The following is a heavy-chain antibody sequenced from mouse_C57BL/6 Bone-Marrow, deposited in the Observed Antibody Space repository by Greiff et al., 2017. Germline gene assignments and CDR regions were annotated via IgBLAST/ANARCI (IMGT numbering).Heavy chain of an antibody. Sequence: EVKLVESGGGLVKPGGSLKLSCAASGFTFSDYCMHWVRQAPEKGLEWVAYISCGSSTIYYADTVQGRFPISRDYPTNSLFLQMTSLRSEDKAVYYCARRKGLDYWGQGTTLTVSS. J-gene: IGHJ2*01. V-gene: IGHV5-17*01. CDR1: GFTFSDYC. CDR3: ARRKGLDY. CDR2: ISCGSSTI.